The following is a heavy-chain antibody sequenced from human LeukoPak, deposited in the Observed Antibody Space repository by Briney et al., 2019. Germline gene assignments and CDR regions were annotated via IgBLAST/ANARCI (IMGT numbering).Heavy chain of an antibody. V-gene: IGHV4-34*01. J-gene: IGHJ4*02. Sequence: SETLSLTCAVYGGSFSGYYWSWIRQPPGKGLEWIGEINHSGSTNYNPSLKSRVTISVDTSKKQFSPKLSSVTAADTAVYYCARVNINNWHSCDYWGQGTLVTVSS. CDR1: GGSFSGYY. D-gene: IGHD1-1*01. CDR3: ARVNINNWHSCDY. CDR2: INHSGST.